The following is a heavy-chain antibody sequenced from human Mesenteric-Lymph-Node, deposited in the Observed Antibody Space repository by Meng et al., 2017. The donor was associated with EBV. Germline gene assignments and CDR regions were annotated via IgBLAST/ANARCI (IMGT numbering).Heavy chain of an antibody. CDR1: GXSXSTYG. Sequence: QVQLVQSGAEVKKPXXSVKVXCKAAGXSXSTYGRSWMRQAPGQGLEWLGRISTNNGYTDYAQNLQGRVTLTTDTSTTTAYMELRSLRSDDTAVYYCARDRETFCSGGTCYRDSGDFPEYFHTWDQGPLVTVSS. CDR3: ARDRETFCSGGTCYRDSGDFPEYFHT. V-gene: IGHV1-18*01. D-gene: IGHD2-15*01. CDR2: ISTNNGYT. J-gene: IGHJ1*01.